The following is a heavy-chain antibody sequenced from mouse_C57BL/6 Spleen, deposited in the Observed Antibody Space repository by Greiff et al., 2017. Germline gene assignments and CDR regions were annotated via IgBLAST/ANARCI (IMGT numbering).Heavy chain of an antibody. J-gene: IGHJ3*01. D-gene: IGHD2-4*01. CDR2: IDPETGGT. CDR3: TSQYDYDWAWFAY. Sequence: LVESGAELVRPGASVTLSCKASGYTFTDYEMHWVKQTPVHGLEWIGAIDPETGGTAYNQKFKGKAILTADKSSSTAYMELRSLTSEDSAVYYCTSQYDYDWAWFAYWGQGTLVTVSA. CDR1: GYTFTDYE. V-gene: IGHV1-15*01.